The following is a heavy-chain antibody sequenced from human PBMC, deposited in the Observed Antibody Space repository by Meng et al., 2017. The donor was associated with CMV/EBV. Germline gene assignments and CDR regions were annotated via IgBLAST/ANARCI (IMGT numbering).Heavy chain of an antibody. CDR3: ARPTCSTSCYSLNDAFDI. D-gene: IGHD2-2*02. CDR1: GYTFAGYY. J-gene: IGHJ3*02. CDR2: INHSGGST. V-gene: IGHV1-46*01. Sequence: SVTVSCKASGYTFAGYYMHWVRQAPGQGLEWMGMINHSGGSTSNAQKFQGRVTITRDTSTSTVYVELSSLRSEDTAVYYCARPTCSTSCYSLNDAFDIWGQGTMVTVSS.